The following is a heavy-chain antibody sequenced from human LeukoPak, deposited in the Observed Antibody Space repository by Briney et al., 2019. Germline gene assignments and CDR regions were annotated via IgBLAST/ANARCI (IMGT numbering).Heavy chain of an antibody. J-gene: IGHJ4*02. CDR1: GFTFSNFG. Sequence: GGTLRLSCAASGFTFSNFGMSWVRQAPGKGLEWVAAILSSTTTNYADSVKGRFTISRDNSKSTLYLQMSSLRAEDTAIYYCATGSGYYASDWGQGTLVTISS. V-gene: IGHV3-23*01. CDR2: ILSSTTT. CDR3: ATGSGYYASD. D-gene: IGHD3-22*01.